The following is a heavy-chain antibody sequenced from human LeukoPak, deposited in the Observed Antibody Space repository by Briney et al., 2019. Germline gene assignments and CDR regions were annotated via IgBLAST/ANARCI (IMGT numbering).Heavy chain of an antibody. Sequence: GGSLRLSCETAGFTFSSYVMHWVRRTPGKGLVWVSRISHDGIISYADSVKGRFTISKDNAKNTVYLQMNNLRAEDTAVYYCVSFYETYWGRGTLVTVSS. CDR2: ISHDGII. CDR1: GFTFSSYV. CDR3: VSFYETY. D-gene: IGHD2-2*01. J-gene: IGHJ4*02. V-gene: IGHV3-74*01.